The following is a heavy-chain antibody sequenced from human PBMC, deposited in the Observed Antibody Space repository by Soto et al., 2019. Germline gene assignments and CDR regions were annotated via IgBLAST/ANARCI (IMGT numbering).Heavy chain of an antibody. D-gene: IGHD3-3*01. CDR2: ISGSGGST. J-gene: IGHJ6*02. CDR3: AGRDVLRFLEWLCTDV. Sequence: PGGSLRLSCAASGFTFSSYAMSWVRQAPGKGLEWVSAISGSGGSTYYADSVKGRFTISRDNSKNTLYLQMNSLRAEDTAVYYCAGRDVLRFLEWLCTDVWGQGATVTVSS. V-gene: IGHV3-23*01. CDR1: GFTFSSYA.